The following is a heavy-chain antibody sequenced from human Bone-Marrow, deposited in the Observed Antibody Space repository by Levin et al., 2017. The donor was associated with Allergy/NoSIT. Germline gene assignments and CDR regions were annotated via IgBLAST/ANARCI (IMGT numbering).Heavy chain of an antibody. CDR2: ISYDGSNK. D-gene: IGHD1-14*01. CDR1: GLTFSNYG. CDR3: ANPTGWDYDYYGMDV. J-gene: IGHJ6*02. Sequence: GGSLRLSCAASGLTFSNYGMHWVRQAPGKGLEWLAVISYDGSNKIYADSVKGRFTISRDNSKNTLYLQMNSLRAEDTAVYYCANPTGWDYDYYGMDVWGQGTTVTVSS. V-gene: IGHV3-30*18.